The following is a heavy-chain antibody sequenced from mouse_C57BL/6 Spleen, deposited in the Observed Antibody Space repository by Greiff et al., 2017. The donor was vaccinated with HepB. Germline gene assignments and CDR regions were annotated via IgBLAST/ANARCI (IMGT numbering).Heavy chain of an antibody. CDR3: AKGDYGGY. D-gene: IGHD2-4*01. CDR2: IYPRDGST. CDR1: GYTFTSYD. J-gene: IGHJ2*01. Sequence: QVQLKESGPELVKPGASVKLSCKASGYTFTSYDINWVKQRPGQGLEWIGWIYPRDGSTKYNEKFKGKATLTVDTSSSTAYMELHSLTSEDSAVYFCAKGDYGGYWGQGTTLTVSS. V-gene: IGHV1-85*01.